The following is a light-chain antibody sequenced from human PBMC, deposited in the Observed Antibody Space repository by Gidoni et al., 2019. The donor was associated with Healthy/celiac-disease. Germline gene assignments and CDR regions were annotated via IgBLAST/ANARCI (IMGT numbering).Light chain of an antibody. J-gene: IGKJ1*01. CDR3: QQYYSTPKT. CDR1: QSVLYSSNNKNY. V-gene: IGKV4-1*01. Sequence: DIVMTQSPDSLAVSLGDRATINCKSSQSVLYSSNNKNYLAWYQQKQGQPPKLLIYWASTRESGVPDRFSGSGSGTDFTLTISSLQAEDVAVYYCQQYYSTPKTFGQGTKVEIK. CDR2: WAS.